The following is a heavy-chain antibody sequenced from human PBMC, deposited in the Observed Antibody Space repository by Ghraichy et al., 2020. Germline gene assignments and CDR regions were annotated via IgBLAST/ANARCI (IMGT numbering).Heavy chain of an antibody. V-gene: IGHV4-34*01. Sequence: SQTLSLTCAVYGGSFSGYYWSWIRQPPGKGLEWIGEINHSGSTNYNPSLKSRVTISVDTSKNQFSLKLSSVTAADTAVYYCARGGDRYAIVVVVAATPPWYFDLWGRGTLVTVSS. CDR1: GGSFSGYY. CDR3: ARGGDRYAIVVVVAATPPWYFDL. J-gene: IGHJ2*01. CDR2: INHSGST. D-gene: IGHD2-15*01.